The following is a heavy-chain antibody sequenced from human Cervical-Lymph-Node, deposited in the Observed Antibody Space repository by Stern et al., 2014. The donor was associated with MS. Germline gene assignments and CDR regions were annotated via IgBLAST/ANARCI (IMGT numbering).Heavy chain of an antibody. CDR3: AKDVRALSYYYYGMDV. Sequence: EVQLVESGGGLVQPGGSLRLSCATSGFTFDDSVMHLVRQAPGKGLEWVSGIKWNSDTIGYADSVKGRFTISRDNAKNSLYLQMNSLRLEDTALYYCAKDVRALSYYYYGMDVWGQGTTVTVS. CDR2: IKWNSDTI. J-gene: IGHJ6*02. V-gene: IGHV3-9*01. CDR1: GFTFDDSV.